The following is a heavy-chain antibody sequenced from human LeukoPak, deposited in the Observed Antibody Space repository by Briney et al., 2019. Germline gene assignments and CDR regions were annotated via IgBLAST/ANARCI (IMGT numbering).Heavy chain of an antibody. V-gene: IGHV3-74*01. CDR1: GFTFSSYW. Sequence: GGSLRLSCAASGFTFSSYWMHWVRQAPGKGLVWVSRINSDGSSTSYADSVKGRFTISRDNSKNTLYLQMNSLRAEDTAVYYCAKALGYCTNGVCRVFDYWGQGTLVTVSS. J-gene: IGHJ4*02. CDR3: AKALGYCTNGVCRVFDY. D-gene: IGHD2-8*01. CDR2: INSDGSST.